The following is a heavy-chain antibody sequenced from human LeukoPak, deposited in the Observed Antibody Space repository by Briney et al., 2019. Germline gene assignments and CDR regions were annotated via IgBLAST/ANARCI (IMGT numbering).Heavy chain of an antibody. CDR3: ASDSTRSWFSWFDP. CDR1: GFTFSSYS. CDR2: ISSSSSYI. D-gene: IGHD6-13*01. V-gene: IGHV3-21*01. Sequence: PGGSLRLPCAASGFTFSSYSMNWVRQALGKGLEWVSSISSSSSYIYYADSVKGRFTISRDNAKNSLYLQMNSLRAEDTAVYYCASDSTRSWFSWFDPWGQGTLVTVSS. J-gene: IGHJ5*02.